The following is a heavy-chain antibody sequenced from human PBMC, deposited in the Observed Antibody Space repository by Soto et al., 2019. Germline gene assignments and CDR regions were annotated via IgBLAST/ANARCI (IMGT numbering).Heavy chain of an antibody. D-gene: IGHD3-16*01. CDR2: ISYDGSKI. CDR3: ARVLETFGRGRVIDV. CDR1: GFSFSSYA. Sequence: QVQLVESGGGVVQPGRSLRLSCAASGFSFSSYAMHWVRQAPGKGLGWVAVISYDGSKIFYGDSVKGRFTISRDNSKNTLSVEMDSLRAEDTEVYYCARVLETFGRGRVIDVWGQGTTVTGSS. J-gene: IGHJ6*02. V-gene: IGHV3-30*14.